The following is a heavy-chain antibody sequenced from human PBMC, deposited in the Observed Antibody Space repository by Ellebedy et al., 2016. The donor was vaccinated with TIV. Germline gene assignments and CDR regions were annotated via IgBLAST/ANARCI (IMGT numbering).Heavy chain of an antibody. J-gene: IGHJ4*02. CDR1: GGSISGYY. D-gene: IGHD6-25*01. CDR2: IYFSGGT. Sequence: MPSETLSLTCTVSGGSISGYYWGWIRQPPGKGLEWIGYIYFSGGTNSNPSLKSRVTISVDTSNNLFSLTLDSVTAADTAVYYCARFVAAHGYDYWGQGTLVTVSS. V-gene: IGHV4-59*01. CDR3: ARFVAAHGYDY.